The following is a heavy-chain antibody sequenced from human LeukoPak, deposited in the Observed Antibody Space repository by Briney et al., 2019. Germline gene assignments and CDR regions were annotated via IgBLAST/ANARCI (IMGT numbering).Heavy chain of an antibody. V-gene: IGHV3-23*01. Sequence: PGGSLRLSCAASGFTFSTYAMSWVRQAPGKGLEWVSVISGSGGSTYYADSVKGRFTISRDNSKNTLYLQMDSLRAGDTAVYYCARGRLRVIDAFDIWGQGTMVTVSS. CDR1: GFTFSTYA. CDR2: ISGSGGST. D-gene: IGHD2-21*01. J-gene: IGHJ3*02. CDR3: ARGRLRVIDAFDI.